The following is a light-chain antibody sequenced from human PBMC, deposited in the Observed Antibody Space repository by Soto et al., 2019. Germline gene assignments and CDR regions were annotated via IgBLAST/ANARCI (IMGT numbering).Light chain of an antibody. Sequence: QAVLTQPPSASGSPGQSVTISCTGTSSAVAGYNYVSWYQQHPGKAPKLMIYEVTKRPSGVPDRFSGSKSGNTASLTVSGLQAEDEADYFCSSYAGSSNVVFGGGTKLTVL. CDR2: EVT. CDR3: SSYAGSSNVV. V-gene: IGLV2-8*01. J-gene: IGLJ3*02. CDR1: SSAVAGYNY.